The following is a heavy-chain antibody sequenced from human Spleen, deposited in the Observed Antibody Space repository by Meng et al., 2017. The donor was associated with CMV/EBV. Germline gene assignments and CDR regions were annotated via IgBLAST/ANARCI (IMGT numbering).Heavy chain of an antibody. CDR3: ARGYRRRPDSLGY. CDR2: IDQDGRDK. D-gene: IGHD3-22*01. CDR1: GFTFTNYW. V-gene: IGHV3-7*01. Sequence: GGSLRLSCAASGFTFTNYWMSWARQAPGKGLEWVANIDQDGRDKFYVDSVKGRFTISRDNAKNSLYLQMDSLRAEDTAVYYCARGYRRRPDSLGYWGQGTLVTVSS. J-gene: IGHJ4*02.